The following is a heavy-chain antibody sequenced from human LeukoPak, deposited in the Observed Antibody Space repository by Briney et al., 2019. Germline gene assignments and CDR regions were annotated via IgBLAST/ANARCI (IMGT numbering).Heavy chain of an antibody. J-gene: IGHJ4*02. D-gene: IGHD4-17*01. CDR2: IYYSGGT. CDR3: AKEIRPNDC. V-gene: IGHV4-59*01. Sequence: SETLSLTCTVSGGSISSYYWSWIRQPPGKGLEWIGYIYYSGGTNYNPSLKSRVTISVDTSKNQFSLKLSSVTAADTAIYYCAKEIRPNDCWGQGTLVTVSS. CDR1: GGSISSYY.